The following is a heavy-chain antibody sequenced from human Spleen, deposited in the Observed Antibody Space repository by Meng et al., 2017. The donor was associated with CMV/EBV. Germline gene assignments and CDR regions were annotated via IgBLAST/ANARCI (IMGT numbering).Heavy chain of an antibody. CDR1: GFPVSTNY. J-gene: IGHJ4*02. CDR3: ARGLDMFIWDY. V-gene: IGHV3-66*02. D-gene: IGHD3-10*02. Sequence: GESLKISCAASGFPVSTNYMSWVRQAPGKGLEWVSGIYSGGVTYYAGSVKGQFIIFRDNSKNTLYLQMNSLRPEDTAVYYCARGLDMFIWDYWGQGTLVTVSS. CDR2: IYSGGVT.